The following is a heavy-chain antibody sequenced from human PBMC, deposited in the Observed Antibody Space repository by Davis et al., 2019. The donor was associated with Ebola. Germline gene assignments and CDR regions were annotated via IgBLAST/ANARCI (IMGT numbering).Heavy chain of an antibody. D-gene: IGHD3-10*01. Sequence: SSCASSGTFYRIAFTWVRQAPGHGLDWMAVIIPRLDTTQYALKFQGKVTITADEVTSTAYMELERLRSEDTALYFCARRQLGEFPVFDPWGQGTLVTVSS. V-gene: IGHV1-69*01. CDR3: ARRQLGEFPVFDP. J-gene: IGHJ5*02. CDR1: SGTFYRIA. CDR2: IIPRLDTT.